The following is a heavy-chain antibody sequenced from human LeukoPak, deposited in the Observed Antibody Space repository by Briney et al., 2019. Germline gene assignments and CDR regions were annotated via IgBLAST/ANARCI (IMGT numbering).Heavy chain of an antibody. CDR1: GFTFSSNW. V-gene: IGHV3-74*01. Sequence: GGSLRLSCAASGFTFSSNWMHWVRQAPGKGLVWVSGINSDGSSTTYADAVKGRFTISRDNDKNTLYLQMNSLRAEDTAVYYCARRDSTSDMDVWGQGTTVTVSS. CDR2: INSDGSST. D-gene: IGHD1-1*01. J-gene: IGHJ6*02. CDR3: ARRDSTSDMDV.